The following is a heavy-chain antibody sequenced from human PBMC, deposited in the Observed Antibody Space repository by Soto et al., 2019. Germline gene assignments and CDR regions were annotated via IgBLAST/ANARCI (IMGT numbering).Heavy chain of an antibody. CDR2: INHSGST. V-gene: IGHV4-34*01. Sequence: SETLSLTCAAYGGSFSCYYWSWIRQPPGKGLEWIGEINHSGSTNYNPSLKSRVTISVDTSKNQFSLKLSSVTAADTAVYYCARGSGYSSSWYVGYYFDYWGQGTLVTVSS. J-gene: IGHJ4*02. D-gene: IGHD6-13*01. CDR1: GGSFSCYY. CDR3: ARGSGYSSSWYVGYYFDY.